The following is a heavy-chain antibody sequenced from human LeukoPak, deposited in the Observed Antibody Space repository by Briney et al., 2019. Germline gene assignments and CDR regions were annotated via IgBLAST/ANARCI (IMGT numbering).Heavy chain of an antibody. J-gene: IGHJ4*02. CDR1: ADSLSDSY. CDR2: IHDSGIT. V-gene: IGHV4-59*08. Sequence: PSETLSLTCTVSADSLSDSYWSWIRQSPGKGLEWIGKIHDSGITNYNPSLKSRVTISLDTSKNHLSLKLSSVTASDTAVYYCARPIIPRYSSGWYYWGQGTLVTVSS. D-gene: IGHD6-19*01. CDR3: ARPIIPRYSSGWYY.